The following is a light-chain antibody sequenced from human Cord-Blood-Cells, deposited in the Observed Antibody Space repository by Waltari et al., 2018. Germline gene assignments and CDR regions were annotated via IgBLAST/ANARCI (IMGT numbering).Light chain of an antibody. Sequence: QSALTQPASVSGSPGQSITISCTGTSSDVGGYKYVSWYQQHPGKAPKLMIYDSSNRPSAVSNRFSGSKSGNTATLTSSGLQAEDEADYYCSSYTSSITLYVFGTGTKVTVL. CDR2: DSS. CDR3: SSYTSSITLYV. CDR1: SSDVGGYKY. V-gene: IGLV2-14*01. J-gene: IGLJ1*01.